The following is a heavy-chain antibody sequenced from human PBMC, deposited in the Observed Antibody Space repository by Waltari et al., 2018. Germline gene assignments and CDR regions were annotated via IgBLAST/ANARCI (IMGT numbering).Heavy chain of an antibody. Sequence: QLQLQESGPGLVKPSETLSLTCTVSGGSISSSRYYWGWVRQPPGKGLEWIGSIYYSGSTYYNPSLKSRVTISVDTSKNQFSLKLSSVTAADTAVYYCARLRIAAAGTYYFDYWGQGTLVTVSS. J-gene: IGHJ4*02. V-gene: IGHV4-39*01. CDR2: IYYSGST. CDR1: GGSISSSRYY. CDR3: ARLRIAAAGTYYFDY. D-gene: IGHD6-13*01.